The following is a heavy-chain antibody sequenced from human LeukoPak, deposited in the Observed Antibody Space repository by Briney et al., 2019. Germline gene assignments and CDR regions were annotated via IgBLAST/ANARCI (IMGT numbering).Heavy chain of an antibody. J-gene: IGHJ6*02. CDR2: ISYDGSNK. D-gene: IGHD4-17*01. CDR1: GFTFVSYA. Sequence: GGSLRLSCAASGFTFVSYALHWVRQAPGKGLEWVAVISYDGSNKDHADSVKGRFTISRDNSKNTLYMQMNSLRAEDTAVYYCAREAYGDFAPNYGMDVWGQGTTVTVSS. CDR3: AREAYGDFAPNYGMDV. V-gene: IGHV3-30*04.